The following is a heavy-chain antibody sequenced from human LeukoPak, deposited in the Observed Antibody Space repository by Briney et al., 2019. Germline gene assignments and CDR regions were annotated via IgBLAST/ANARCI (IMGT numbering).Heavy chain of an antibody. CDR3: ARRDTGWNYCDY. CDR2: IHYKGST. V-gene: IGHV4-59*08. J-gene: IGHJ4*02. Sequence: SETLSLTCTISGDSINGHYWSGIRQPPGKRLEWIGDIHYKGSTNYNLSLKSRVTISVDTSKNHLSLNLTSVLAADTAIYYCARRDTGWNYCDYWGQGILVTVSS. D-gene: IGHD6-19*01. CDR1: GDSINGHY.